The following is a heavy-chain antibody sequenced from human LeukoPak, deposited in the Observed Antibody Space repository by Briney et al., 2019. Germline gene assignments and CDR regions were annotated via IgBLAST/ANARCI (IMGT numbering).Heavy chain of an antibody. D-gene: IGHD3-16*01. V-gene: IGHV3-7*01. Sequence: GGSLRLSCAASGFTFSSYWMSWVRQAPGKGLEWVANIKKDGSEKYYVDSVKGRFTISRDNAKNSLYLQMNSLRAEDTAVYYCARDGKRALMITSGGARPYYFDYWGQGTLVTVSS. CDR3: ARDGKRALMITSGGARPYYFDY. J-gene: IGHJ4*02. CDR1: GFTFSSYW. CDR2: IKKDGSEK.